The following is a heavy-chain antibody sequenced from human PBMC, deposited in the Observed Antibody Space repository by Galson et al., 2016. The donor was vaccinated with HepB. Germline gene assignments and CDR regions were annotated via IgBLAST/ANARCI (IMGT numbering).Heavy chain of an antibody. CDR3: SSRGIEMTPIVRPVDY. D-gene: IGHD5-24*01. CDR2: IYHGGST. J-gene: IGHJ4*02. V-gene: IGHV4-39*01. CDR1: NGSISTSTFY. Sequence: SETLSLTCNVSNGSISTSTFYWGWIRQPPGKGLEWIGSIYHGGSTYYNPSLKSRVTISVDTPKNQFSLRLNSVTAADTAVYYCSSRGIEMTPIVRPVDYWGQGTLVFVSS.